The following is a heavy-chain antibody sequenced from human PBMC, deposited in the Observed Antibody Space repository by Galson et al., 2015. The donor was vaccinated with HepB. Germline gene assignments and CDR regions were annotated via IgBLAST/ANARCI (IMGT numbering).Heavy chain of an antibody. CDR3: ARGRGEITTFGVVIGLGRNGMDV. Sequence: SVTVSCKASGSTFTSYGISWVRQAPGKGLEWMGWISAYNGNTNYAQKLQGRVTMTTDTSTNTAYMELRSLRSDDTAVYYCARGRGEITTFGVVIGLGRNGMDVWGQGTTVTVSS. V-gene: IGHV1-18*01. CDR1: GSTFTSYG. D-gene: IGHD3-3*01. J-gene: IGHJ6*02. CDR2: ISAYNGNT.